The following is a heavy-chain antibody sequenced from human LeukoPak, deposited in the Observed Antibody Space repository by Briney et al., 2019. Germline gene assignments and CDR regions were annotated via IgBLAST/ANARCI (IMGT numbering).Heavy chain of an antibody. CDR1: GGSFSGYY. CDR3: ARGAIVVVPAATGLSYFDY. D-gene: IGHD2-2*01. CDR2: INHSGST. J-gene: IGHJ4*02. Sequence: SETLSLTCAVYGGSFSGYYWSWIRQPPGKGLEWIGEINHSGSTNYNPSLKSRVTISVDTSKNQFSLKVSSVTAADTAVYFCARGAIVVVPAATGLSYFDYWGQGTLVTVSS. V-gene: IGHV4-34*01.